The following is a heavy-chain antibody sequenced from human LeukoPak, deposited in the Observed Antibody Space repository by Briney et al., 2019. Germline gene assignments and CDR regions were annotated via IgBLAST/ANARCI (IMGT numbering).Heavy chain of an antibody. V-gene: IGHV4-59*01. CDR1: GGSISSYY. Sequence: SETLSLTCTVSGGSISSYYWSWIRQPPGQGLEWIGYIYYSGSTNYNPSLKSRATISVDTSKSPFSLKLRSVTAADTAVYYCARKFGGDGDYGGGFDYWGQGTLVTVSS. CDR2: IYYSGST. D-gene: IGHD4-17*01. CDR3: ARKFGGDGDYGGGFDY. J-gene: IGHJ4*02.